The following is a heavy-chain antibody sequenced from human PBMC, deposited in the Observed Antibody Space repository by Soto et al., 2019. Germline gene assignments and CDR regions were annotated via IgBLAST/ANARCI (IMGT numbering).Heavy chain of an antibody. CDR3: ASHYYASSRYYYGMDV. Sequence: ASVKVSCKASGYTFTGYYMHWVRQAPGQGLEWMGWINPNSGGTNYAQKFQGRVTMTRDTSISTAYMELSRLRSDDTAVYYCASHYYASSRYYYGMDVWGQGTTVTVSS. V-gene: IGHV1-2*02. CDR1: GYTFTGYY. CDR2: INPNSGGT. J-gene: IGHJ6*02. D-gene: IGHD3-22*01.